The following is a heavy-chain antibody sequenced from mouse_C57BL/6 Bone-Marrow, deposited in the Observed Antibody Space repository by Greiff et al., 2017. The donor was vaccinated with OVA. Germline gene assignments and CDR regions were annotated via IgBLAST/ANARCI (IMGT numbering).Heavy chain of an antibody. CDR2: IDPENGDT. Sequence: VQLVESGAVLVRPGASVTLSCTASGFNIKDDYMHWVKQRPEQGLEWIGWIDPENGDTEYASKFQGKATITADTSSNTAYLQLSSLTSEDTAVYYCTGVTPFAYWGQGTLVTVSA. CDR1: GFNIKDDY. V-gene: IGHV14-4*01. D-gene: IGHD2-12*01. J-gene: IGHJ3*01. CDR3: TGVTPFAY.